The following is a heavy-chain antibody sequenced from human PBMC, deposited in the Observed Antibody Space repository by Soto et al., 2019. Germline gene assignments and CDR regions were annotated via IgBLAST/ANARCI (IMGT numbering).Heavy chain of an antibody. CDR1: GGTFSSYA. D-gene: IGHD2-21*02. CDR3: SGYCGFTDCFAS. V-gene: IGHV1-69*13. CDR2: IIPIFGTA. Sequence: SVKVSCKASGGTFSSYAISWVRQAPGQGLEWMGGIIPIFGTANYAQKFQGRVTITADESTSTAYMELSSLRSEDTAVYYCSGYCGFTDCFASWGQGTLVSVSS. J-gene: IGHJ5*01.